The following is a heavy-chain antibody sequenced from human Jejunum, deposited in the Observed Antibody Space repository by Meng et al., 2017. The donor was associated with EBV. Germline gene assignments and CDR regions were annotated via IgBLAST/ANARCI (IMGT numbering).Heavy chain of an antibody. D-gene: IGHD6-25*01. J-gene: IGHJ4*02. CDR2: INTDGSTT. Sequence: DVQLVESGGGLVQPGGSLRLSCATSGFTFSDYWMHRVRQAPGKGLVWVSRINTDGSTTNYADSVKGRFTISRDNAENTLFLQMNSLKAEDTAVYYCTRAGSYRHDYWGQGTLVTVSS. CDR3: TRAGSYRHDY. V-gene: IGHV3-74*01. CDR1: GFTFSDYW.